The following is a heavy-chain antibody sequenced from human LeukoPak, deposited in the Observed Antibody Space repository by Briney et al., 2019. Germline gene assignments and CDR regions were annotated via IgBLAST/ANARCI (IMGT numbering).Heavy chain of an antibody. CDR3: ARGPYSSSVWYSDY. V-gene: IGHV3-11*06. Sequence: KPGGSLRLSCAASGFTFSYYYMSWIRQAPGKGLEWFSYISSSSSYTNYADSVKGRFTISRDNAKNSLYLQMNSLRAEDTAVYYCARGPYSSSVWYSDYWGQGTLVTVSS. CDR1: GFTFSYYY. J-gene: IGHJ4*02. CDR2: ISSSSSYT. D-gene: IGHD6-13*01.